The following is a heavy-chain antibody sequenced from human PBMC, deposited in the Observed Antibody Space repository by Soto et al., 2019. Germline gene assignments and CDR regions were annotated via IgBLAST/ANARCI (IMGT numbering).Heavy chain of an antibody. J-gene: IGHJ5*02. D-gene: IGHD2-2*02. CDR3: ARVVDCSSTSCYKSGFWFDP. Sequence: QLQLQESGSGLVKPSQTLSLTCAVSGGSISSGGYSWSWIRQPPGKGLEWIGYIYHSGSTYYNPSLQSRVTISVDRSKNQFSLKLSSVTAADTAVYYCARVVDCSSTSCYKSGFWFDPWGQGTLVTVSS. V-gene: IGHV4-30-2*01. CDR1: GGSISSGGYS. CDR2: IYHSGST.